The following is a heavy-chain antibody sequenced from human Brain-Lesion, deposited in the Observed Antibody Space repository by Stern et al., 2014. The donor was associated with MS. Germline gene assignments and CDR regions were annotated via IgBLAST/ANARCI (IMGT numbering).Heavy chain of an antibody. Sequence: EVHLVESGGGLVQPGGSLRLSCAGSGFTFSHYWMTWFRQAPGKGLERVASINKDGSEKYYVDSLKGRFTISRDNAKNSLYLQMTSLRADDTAVYYCARKTTAKNWGQGTLVTVSS. CDR1: GFTFSHYW. D-gene: IGHD4-17*01. J-gene: IGHJ4*02. CDR2: INKDGSEK. V-gene: IGHV3-7*01. CDR3: ARKTTAKN.